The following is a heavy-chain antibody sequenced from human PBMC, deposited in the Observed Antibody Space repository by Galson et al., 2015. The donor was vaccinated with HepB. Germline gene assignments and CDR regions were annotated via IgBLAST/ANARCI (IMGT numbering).Heavy chain of an antibody. Sequence: SLRLSCAASGFTFGNYAMSWFRQAPGTGLEWVSAIFHDGGNTFYADSVKGRFTIYRDNAKNTLFLQMNGLRAEDTAIYYCAKDRVRDGRCSYGYWGQGPLVTVSS. CDR3: AKDRVRDGRCSYGY. D-gene: IGHD5-24*01. V-gene: IGHV3-23*01. CDR1: GFTFGNYA. CDR2: IFHDGGNT. J-gene: IGHJ4*02.